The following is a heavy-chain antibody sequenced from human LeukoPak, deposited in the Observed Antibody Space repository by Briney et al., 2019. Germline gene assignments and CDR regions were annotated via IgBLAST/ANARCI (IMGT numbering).Heavy chain of an antibody. CDR2: IYSGGTT. J-gene: IGHJ4*02. CDR3: ARGAIYFDY. Sequence: GGSLRLSCAVSGFTVSSIYMSWVRQAPGKGLEWVSVIYSGGTTYYTDSVKGRFTISRDNSKNTLSLQMYSLRADDTAMYYCARGAIYFDYWGQGTLVTVSS. CDR1: GFTVSSIY. D-gene: IGHD1-26*01. V-gene: IGHV3-53*01.